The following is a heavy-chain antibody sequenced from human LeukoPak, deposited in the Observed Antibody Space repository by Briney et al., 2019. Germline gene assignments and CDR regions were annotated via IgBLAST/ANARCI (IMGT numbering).Heavy chain of an antibody. V-gene: IGHV4-59*12. CDR3: ARRYYYNLGSFPFDF. J-gene: IGHJ4*02. D-gene: IGHD3-10*01. CDR2: IYYSGST. CDR1: GGSISSYY. Sequence: PSETLSLTCTFSGGSISSYYWSWIRQPPRKVQEWIGYIYYSGSTNYKPSLKSRVTISEDTSKNQFYLNLSSVSAADTAVYYCARRYYYNLGSFPFDFWGQGTLVTVSS.